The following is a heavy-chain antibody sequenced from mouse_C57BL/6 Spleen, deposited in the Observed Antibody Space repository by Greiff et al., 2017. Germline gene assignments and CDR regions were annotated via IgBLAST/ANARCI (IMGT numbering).Heavy chain of an antibody. CDR3: ARTYYSNYVDY. J-gene: IGHJ2*01. Sequence: VQLQQSGPVLVKPGASVKMSCKASGYTFTDYYMNWVKQSHGKSLEWIGVINPYNGGTSYNQKFKGKATLTVYKSSSTAYMELNSLTSEDSAVYYCARTYYSNYVDYWGQGTTLTVSS. CDR2: INPYNGGT. CDR1: GYTFTDYY. D-gene: IGHD2-5*01. V-gene: IGHV1-19*01.